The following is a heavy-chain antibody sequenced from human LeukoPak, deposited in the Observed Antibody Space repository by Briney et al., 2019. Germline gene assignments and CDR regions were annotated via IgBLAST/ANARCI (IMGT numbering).Heavy chain of an antibody. D-gene: IGHD2-2*01. CDR2: ISYDGSNK. CDR3: ARDLGYQLLFSTTSDAFDI. V-gene: IGHV3-30-3*01. J-gene: IGHJ3*02. CDR1: GFTFSSYA. Sequence: GGSLRLSCAASGFTFSSYAMHWVRQAPGKGLEWVAVISYDGSNKYYADSVRGRFTISRDNSKNTLYLQMNSLRAEDTAVYYCARDLGYQLLFSTTSDAFDIWGQGTMVTVSS.